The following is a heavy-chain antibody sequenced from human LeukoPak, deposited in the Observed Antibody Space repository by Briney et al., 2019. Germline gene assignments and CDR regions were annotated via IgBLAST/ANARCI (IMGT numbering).Heavy chain of an antibody. Sequence: SETLSLTCTVSLGSVSSGSYYWSWIRQPPGKGLEWIGYIYYSGSTNYNPSLKSRVTISVDTSKNQFSLKLSSVTAADTAVYYCARVNGYGGMYYYGMDVWGQGTTVTVSS. D-gene: IGHD4-23*01. V-gene: IGHV4-61*01. CDR3: ARVNGYGGMYYYGMDV. CDR2: IYYSGST. J-gene: IGHJ6*02. CDR1: LGSVSSGSYY.